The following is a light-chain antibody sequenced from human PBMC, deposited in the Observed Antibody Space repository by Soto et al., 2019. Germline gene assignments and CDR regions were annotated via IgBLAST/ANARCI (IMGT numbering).Light chain of an antibody. CDR3: SSYTSSSTWV. CDR2: EVS. J-gene: IGLJ3*02. CDR1: SSDVGTYNY. Sequence: QSVLTQPASVSGSPGQSITISCTGTSSDVGTYNYVSWYQHHPGRAPKLMIYEVSNRPSGVSNRFSGSKSGNTASLTISGLQAEDEADYYCSSYTSSSTWVFGGGTKVTVL. V-gene: IGLV2-14*01.